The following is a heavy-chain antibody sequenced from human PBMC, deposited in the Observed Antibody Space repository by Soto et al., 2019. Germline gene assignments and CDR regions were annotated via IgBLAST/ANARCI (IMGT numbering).Heavy chain of an antibody. Sequence: QVQLVESGGGVVQPGRSLRLSCAASGFTFSSYAMHWVRQAPGKGLEWVAVISYDGSNKYYADSVKGRFTISRDNSKNTLYLQMISLRAEDTAVYYCARGAYGRRGYWGQGTLVTVSS. CDR3: ARGAYGRRGY. J-gene: IGHJ4*02. V-gene: IGHV3-30-3*01. D-gene: IGHD3-16*01. CDR2: ISYDGSNK. CDR1: GFTFSSYA.